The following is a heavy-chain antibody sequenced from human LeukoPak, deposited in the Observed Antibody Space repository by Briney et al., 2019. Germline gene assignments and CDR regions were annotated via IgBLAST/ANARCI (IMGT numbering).Heavy chain of an antibody. Sequence: GGSLRLSCAASGFTFSSYSMNWVRQAPGKGLEWVSYISSSSSTIYYADSVKGRFTISRDNAKNSLYLQMNSLRAEDTAVYYCARGRNYDFWSGYYSSPFDYWGQGTLVTVSS. CDR3: ARGRNYDFWSGYYSSPFDY. V-gene: IGHV3-48*04. J-gene: IGHJ4*02. CDR2: ISSSSSTI. D-gene: IGHD3-3*01. CDR1: GFTFSSYS.